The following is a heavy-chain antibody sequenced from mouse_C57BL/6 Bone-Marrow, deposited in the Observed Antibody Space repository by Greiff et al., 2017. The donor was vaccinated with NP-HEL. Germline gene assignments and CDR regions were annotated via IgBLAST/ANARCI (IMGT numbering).Heavy chain of an antibody. CDR2: IYPGDGDT. D-gene: IGHD2-5*01. Sequence: QVQLQQSGPELVKPGASVKISCKASGYAFSSSWMNWVKQRPGKGLEWIGRIYPGDGDTNYNGKFKGKATLTADKSSSTAYMQLSSLTSEDSAVDFCAKRRYSNPNYLAYWGQGTTLTFSS. CDR1: GYAFSSSW. CDR3: AKRRYSNPNYLAY. V-gene: IGHV1-82*01. J-gene: IGHJ2*01.